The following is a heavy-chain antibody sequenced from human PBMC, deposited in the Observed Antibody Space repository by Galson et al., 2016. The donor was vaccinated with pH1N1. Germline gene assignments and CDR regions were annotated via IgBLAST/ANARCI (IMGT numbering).Heavy chain of an antibody. Sequence: SETLSLTCAVSGFSISSGYYWGWIRQPPGKGLEWIGSIFHSGSTYYNPSLKSRVTISVDTSKNQFSLKLSSVTPAEPAVYYCATQRGGFGEGRDGGLQNWGQGTLVTVSS. CDR3: ATQRGGFGEGRDGGLQN. D-gene: IGHD3-10*01. CDR2: IFHSGST. J-gene: IGHJ4*02. CDR1: GFSISSGYY. V-gene: IGHV4-38-2*01.